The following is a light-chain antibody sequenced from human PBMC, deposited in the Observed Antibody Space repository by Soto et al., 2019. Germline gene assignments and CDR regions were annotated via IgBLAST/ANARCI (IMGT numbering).Light chain of an antibody. J-gene: IGKJ5*01. Sequence: EIVLTQSPGTLSLSPLERASLSCMAIQSVSNNYLAWYQQKPGQAPRLLIYGASTRATDMPGRFSGRGAGAEFTLTISSLQSEDFAVYYCQQYNNWPPITFGQGTRLEIK. CDR1: QSVSNN. CDR3: QQYNNWPPIT. CDR2: GAS. V-gene: IGKV3-15*01.